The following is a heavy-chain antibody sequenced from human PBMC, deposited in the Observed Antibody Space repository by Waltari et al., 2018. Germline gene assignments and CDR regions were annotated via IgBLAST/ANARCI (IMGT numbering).Heavy chain of an antibody. CDR1: GGSFSCYY. CDR2: INHSGST. Sequence: QVQLQQWGAGLLKPSATLSLTCAVYGGSFSCYYWSWLRHPPGKGLAWNGEINHSGSTNYNPSLKSRVTIAVDTSKTQFSLRLSSVTAADTAVYYCARITTVTTSAFDIWGQGTMVTVSS. V-gene: IGHV4-34*01. J-gene: IGHJ3*02. CDR3: ARITTVTTSAFDI. D-gene: IGHD4-17*01.